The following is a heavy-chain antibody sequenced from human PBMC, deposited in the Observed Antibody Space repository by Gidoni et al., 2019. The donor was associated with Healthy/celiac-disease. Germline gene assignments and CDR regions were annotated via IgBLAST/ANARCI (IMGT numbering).Heavy chain of an antibody. CDR3: ARDLQREYSSSWPNAFDI. Sequence: EVQLVESGGGLVKPGGSLRLSCAASGFTFSSSSMNWVRQAPGKGLEWVSSISSSSSYIYYADSVKGRFTISRDNAKNSLYLQMNSLRAEDTAVYYCARDLQREYSSSWPNAFDIWGQGTMVTVSS. CDR2: ISSSSSYI. V-gene: IGHV3-21*01. CDR1: GFTFSSSS. J-gene: IGHJ3*02. D-gene: IGHD6-13*01.